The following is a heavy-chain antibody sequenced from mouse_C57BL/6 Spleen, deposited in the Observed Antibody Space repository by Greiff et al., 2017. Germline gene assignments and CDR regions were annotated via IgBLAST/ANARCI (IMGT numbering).Heavy chain of an antibody. D-gene: IGHD3-3*01. J-gene: IGHJ4*01. CDR3: ARGDVGYAMDY. CDR1: GYTFTSDW. CDR2: IYPGSGST. Sequence: VQLQQPGAELVKPGASVTMSCKASGYTFTSDWITWVKQRPGQGLVWSGDIYPGSGSTNYNEKFKSKATLTVDTSSSTAYMQLNSLTSEDSAVDYCARGDVGYAMDYWGQGTSVTVSS. V-gene: IGHV1-55*01.